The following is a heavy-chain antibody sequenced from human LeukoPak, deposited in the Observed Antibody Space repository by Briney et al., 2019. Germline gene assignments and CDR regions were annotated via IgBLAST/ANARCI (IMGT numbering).Heavy chain of an antibody. V-gene: IGHV4-59*08. CDR2: IFYSGNT. J-gene: IGHJ4*02. D-gene: IGHD4-17*01. CDR1: GAPISSYY. CDR3: ARHTTVVPPRYFDY. Sequence: PSETLSLTCTVSGAPISSYYWSWIRQPPGKGLEWIGYIFYSGNTNYNPSLKSRVTMSLGTSKNLFSLRLTSVTAADTAVYYCARHTTVVPPRYFDYWGQGALVTVSS.